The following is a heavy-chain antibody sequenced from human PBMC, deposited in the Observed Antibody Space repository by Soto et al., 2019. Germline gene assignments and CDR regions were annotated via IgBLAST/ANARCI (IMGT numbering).Heavy chain of an antibody. CDR1: GGTLDTYT. CDR2: FIPILGLT. Sequence: QVQLVQSGAEVKKPGSSVKVSCKTSGGTLDTYTFSWVRQAPGQGLEWVGRFIPILGLTNYAQKFQGRLTFTADKSTSTAYMELSGLTSEDTAVYYCAWVRRDYFDSWGQGTLVTVSS. J-gene: IGHJ4*02. D-gene: IGHD3-10*01. V-gene: IGHV1-69*02. CDR3: AWVRRDYFDS.